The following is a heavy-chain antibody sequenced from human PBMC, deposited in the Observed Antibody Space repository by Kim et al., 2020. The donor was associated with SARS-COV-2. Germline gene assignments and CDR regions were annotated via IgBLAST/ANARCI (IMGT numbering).Heavy chain of an antibody. J-gene: IGHJ6*02. CDR1: GGSFSGYY. Sequence: SETLSLTCAVYGGSFSGYYWSWIRQPPGKGLEWIGEINHSGSTNYNPSLMSRVTISVDTSKNQFSLKLSSVTAADTAVYYCARLVRGVIKGGYYYYYGMDVWGQGTTVTVSS. CDR3: ARLVRGVIKGGYYYYYGMDV. D-gene: IGHD3-10*01. V-gene: IGHV4-34*01. CDR2: INHSGST.